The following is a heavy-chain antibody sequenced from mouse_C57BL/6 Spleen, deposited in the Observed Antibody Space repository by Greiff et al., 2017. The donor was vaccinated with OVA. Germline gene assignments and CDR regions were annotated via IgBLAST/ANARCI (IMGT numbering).Heavy chain of an antibody. V-gene: IGHV1-47*01. CDR1: GYTFTTYP. Sequence: VQLQQSGAELVEPGASVKMSCKASGYTFTTYPIEWMKQNHGKSLEWIGNFHPYNDDTKYNEKFKGKATLTVEKSSSTVYLELSRLTSDDSAVYYGARGYYGSLYWYFDVWGTGTTVTVSS. J-gene: IGHJ1*03. D-gene: IGHD1-1*01. CDR2: FHPYNDDT. CDR3: ARGYYGSLYWYFDV.